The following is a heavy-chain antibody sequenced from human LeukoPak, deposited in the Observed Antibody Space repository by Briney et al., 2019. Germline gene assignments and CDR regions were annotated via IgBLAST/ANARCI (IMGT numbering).Heavy chain of an antibody. V-gene: IGHV1-8*01. D-gene: IGHD6-13*01. CDR2: MNPNSGNT. Sequence: GASVKVSCKASGYTFTSYDINWVRQATGQGLEWMGWMNPNSGNTGYAQKFQGRVTMTRNTSISTAYMELSSLRSEDTAVYYCARGRVGYSSSWYNWFDPWGQGTLVTVSS. CDR3: ARGRVGYSSSWYNWFDP. J-gene: IGHJ5*02. CDR1: GYTFTSYD.